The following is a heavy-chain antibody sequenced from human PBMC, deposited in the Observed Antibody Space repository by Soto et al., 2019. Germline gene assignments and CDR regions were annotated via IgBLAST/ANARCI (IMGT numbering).Heavy chain of an antibody. J-gene: IGHJ4*02. CDR3: ARGHSPEPQSHFDY. D-gene: IGHD4-4*01. Sequence: QVQLQESGPGLVKPSQTLSLTCTVSGGSISSGGYYWSWIRQHPGKGLEWIGYIYYSGSTYYNPSLQSRVTISVDTSKNQFALKLSSVTAADRAVYYCARGHSPEPQSHFDYWGQGTLVTGSS. V-gene: IGHV4-31*03. CDR1: GGSISSGGYY. CDR2: IYYSGST.